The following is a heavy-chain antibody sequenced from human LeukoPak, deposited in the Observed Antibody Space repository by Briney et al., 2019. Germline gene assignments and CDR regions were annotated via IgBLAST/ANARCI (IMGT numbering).Heavy chain of an antibody. J-gene: IGHJ4*02. CDR3: ARDANYSSGCDY. D-gene: IGHD6-19*01. V-gene: IGHV4-59*12. CDR2: IYHSGST. Sequence: PLETLSLTCTVSNVSFSNSYWTWIRQPPGKGLEYIGYIYHSGSTNYNPSLKSRVTISVDKSKNQFSLKLSSVTAADTAVYYCARDANYSSGCDYWGRGTLVTVSS. CDR1: NVSFSNSY.